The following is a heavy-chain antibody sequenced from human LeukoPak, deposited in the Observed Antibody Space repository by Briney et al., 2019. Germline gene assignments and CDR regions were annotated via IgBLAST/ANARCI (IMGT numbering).Heavy chain of an antibody. CDR1: GFTLSNNW. J-gene: IGHJ6*04. CDR2: INSDGRTT. Sequence: GGSLRLSCAASGFTLSNNWMHWVRQTPGNGLVWVSRINSDGRTTSYADSVKGRFTISRDNAKNTVYLQVNSLRAEDTAVYYCASLPLWGKGTTVTVSS. CDR3: ASLPL. V-gene: IGHV3-74*01.